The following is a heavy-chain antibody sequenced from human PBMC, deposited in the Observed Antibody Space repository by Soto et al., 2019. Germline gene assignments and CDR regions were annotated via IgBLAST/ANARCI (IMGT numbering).Heavy chain of an antibody. Sequence: PGGSLRLSCAASGFTFGSYEMNWVRQAPGKGLEWVSYITSSGTTIYYADSVKGRFTISRDNAKNSLYLQMSSLKTEDTAVYYCTTVNPYISDSRGHCYWGQGTLVTVSS. D-gene: IGHD3-22*01. CDR3: TTVNPYISDSRGHCY. CDR2: ITSSGTTI. CDR1: GFTFGSYE. V-gene: IGHV3-48*03. J-gene: IGHJ4*02.